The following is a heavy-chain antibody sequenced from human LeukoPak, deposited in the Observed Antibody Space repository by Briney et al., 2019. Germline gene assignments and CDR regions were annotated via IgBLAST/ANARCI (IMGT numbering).Heavy chain of an antibody. V-gene: IGHV3-66*01. Sequence: PGGSLRLSCAASGFTVSSNYMSWVRQAPGKGLEWVSVIYSGGSTYYADSVKGRFTISRDNSKNTLYLQMNSLRAEDTAVYYCASRMITVGGVIVTDYWGQGTLVTVSS. CDR3: ASRMITVGGVIVTDY. CDR1: GFTVSSNY. J-gene: IGHJ4*02. CDR2: IYSGGST. D-gene: IGHD3-16*02.